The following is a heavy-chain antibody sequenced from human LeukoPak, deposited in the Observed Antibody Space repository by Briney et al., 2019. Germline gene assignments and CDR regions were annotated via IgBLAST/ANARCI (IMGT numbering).Heavy chain of an antibody. CDR3: ASSSSAAYYYYYYYMDV. V-gene: IGHV1-69*05. J-gene: IGHJ6*03. D-gene: IGHD6-6*01. Sequence: SVKVSCKASGGTFSSYAISWVRQAPGQGLEWMGGIIPIFGTANYAQKFQGRVTITTDESTSTAYKELSSLRSEDTAVYYCASSSSAAYYYYYYYMDVWGKGTAVTVSS. CDR2: IIPIFGTA. CDR1: GGTFSSYA.